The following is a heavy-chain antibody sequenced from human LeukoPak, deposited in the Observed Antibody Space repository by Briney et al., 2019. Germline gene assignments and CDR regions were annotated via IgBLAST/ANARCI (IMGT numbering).Heavy chain of an antibody. J-gene: IGHJ6*02. CDR1: GYTFTSYA. CDR2: IIPIFGTA. V-gene: IGHV1-69*13. CDR3: ARDDPRYFVVVPAAITYYGMDV. D-gene: IGHD2-2*02. Sequence: SVKVSCKASGYTFTSYAISWVRQAPGQGLEWMGGIIPIFGTANYAQKFQGRVTITADESTSTAYMELSSLRSEDTAVYYCARDDPRYFVVVPAAITYYGMDVWGQGTTVTVSS.